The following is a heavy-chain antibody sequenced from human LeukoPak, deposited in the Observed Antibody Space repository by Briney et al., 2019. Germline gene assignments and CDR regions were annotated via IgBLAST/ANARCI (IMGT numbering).Heavy chain of an antibody. V-gene: IGHV3-74*01. D-gene: IGHD1-26*01. CDR3: ATAGGRSGSFAPFDY. CDR1: VFTFNTSW. Sequence: GGSLRLSCAASVFTFNTSWMHWVRQAPGKGLIWVSRINADETSTTYADSVKGRFAISRDNAKNTLYLQMNSLRAEDTAMYYCATAGGRSGSFAPFDYWGQGTLVTVSS. CDR2: INADETST. J-gene: IGHJ4*02.